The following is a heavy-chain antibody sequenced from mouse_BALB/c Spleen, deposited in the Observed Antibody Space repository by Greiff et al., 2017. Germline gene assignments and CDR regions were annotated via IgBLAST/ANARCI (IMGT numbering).Heavy chain of an antibody. Sequence: VQLQQSGAELVKPGASVKLSCKASGYTFTSYYMYWVKQRPGQGLEWIGEINPSNGGTNFNEKFKSKATLTVDKSSSTAYMQLSSLTSEDSAVYYCTRRGLFPFAYWGQGTLVTVSA. CDR2: INPSNGGT. V-gene: IGHV1S81*02. CDR3: TRRGLFPFAY. CDR1: GYTFTSYY. J-gene: IGHJ3*01.